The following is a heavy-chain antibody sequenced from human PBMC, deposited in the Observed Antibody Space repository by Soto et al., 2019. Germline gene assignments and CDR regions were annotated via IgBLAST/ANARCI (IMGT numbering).Heavy chain of an antibody. CDR3: ARVPRKTSVTPSFDY. J-gene: IGHJ4*02. CDR2: IWYDGSNK. D-gene: IGHD2-21*02. V-gene: IGHV3-33*01. Sequence: GGSLRLSCAASGFTFSSYGMHCVRQAPGKGLEWAAVIWYDGSNKYYADSVKGRFTISRDNSKNTLYLQMNSLRAEDTAVYYCARVPRKTSVTPSFDYWGQGPLATASS. CDR1: GFTFSSYG.